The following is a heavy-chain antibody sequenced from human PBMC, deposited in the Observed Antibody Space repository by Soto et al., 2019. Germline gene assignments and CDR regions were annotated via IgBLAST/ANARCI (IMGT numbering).Heavy chain of an antibody. D-gene: IGHD6-19*01. V-gene: IGHV3-72*01. J-gene: IGHJ4*02. CDR2: TRNKANSYTT. CDR3: ARVEDSSGWRVACDY. CDR1: GFTFSDHY. Sequence: GGSLRLSCAASGFTFSDHYMDWVRQAPGKGLEWVGRTRNKANSYTTEYAASVKGRFTISRDDSKNSLYLQMNSLKTEDTAVYYCARVEDSSGWRVACDYWGQGTLVTVSS.